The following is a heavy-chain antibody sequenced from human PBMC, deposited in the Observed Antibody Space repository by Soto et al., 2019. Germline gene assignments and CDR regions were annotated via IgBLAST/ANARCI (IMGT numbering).Heavy chain of an antibody. J-gene: IGHJ6*02. CDR1: GFTFSSYG. Sequence: GGSLRLSCAASGFTFSSYGIHWVCQAPGKGLEWVALISYDGTDKYYADSVKGRFTISRDNSKNTLYLQMSSLGPEDTAVYYCVKERYAQLWLEDYGMDVWGQGTTVTVSS. CDR2: ISYDGTDK. V-gene: IGHV3-30*18. D-gene: IGHD5-18*01. CDR3: VKERYAQLWLEDYGMDV.